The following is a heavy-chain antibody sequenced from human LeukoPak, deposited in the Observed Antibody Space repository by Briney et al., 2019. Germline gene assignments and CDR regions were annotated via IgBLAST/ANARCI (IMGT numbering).Heavy chain of an antibody. CDR1: RYTFTSYD. CDR3: ARLSQTPDYYTLGGYYYLGY. D-gene: IGHD3-10*01. J-gene: IGHJ4*02. CDR2: MNPNTGRT. V-gene: IGHV1-8*01. Sequence: ASVKVSCKASRYTFTSYDINWVREAAGHGLEWRGWMNPNTGRTGYAQKFQGRITMTRDTSINPAYMELTNLRSEDTAIYYCARLSQTPDYYTLGGYYYLGYWGQGTPVTVSS.